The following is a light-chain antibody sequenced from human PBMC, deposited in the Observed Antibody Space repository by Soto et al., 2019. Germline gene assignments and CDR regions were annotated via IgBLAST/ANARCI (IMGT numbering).Light chain of an antibody. V-gene: IGKV3-20*01. CDR3: QQYGSAPRT. CDR2: DAS. Sequence: EIALTQSPGTLSLSPGERATLSCRASQSVSSSYLAWYQQNPGQAPRLLIYDASSRGTGIPDRFSGSRSGTDFTLTSSRLQAEDFAVYYCQQYGSAPRTFGQGTKGEIK. J-gene: IGKJ1*01. CDR1: QSVSSSY.